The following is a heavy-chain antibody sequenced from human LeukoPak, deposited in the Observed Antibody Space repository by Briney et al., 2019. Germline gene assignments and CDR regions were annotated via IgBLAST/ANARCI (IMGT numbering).Heavy chain of an antibody. CDR2: IYHSGST. CDR3: ARGSIGWFDP. D-gene: IGHD3-22*01. J-gene: IGHJ5*02. V-gene: IGHV4-4*02. Sequence: SETLSLTCAVSGGSISSSNWWSWVRQPPGKGLEWIGEIYHSGSTNYNPSLKSRVTMSVDTSKNQFSLKLSSVTAADTAVYYCARGSIGWFDPWGQGTLVTVSS. CDR1: GGSISSSNW.